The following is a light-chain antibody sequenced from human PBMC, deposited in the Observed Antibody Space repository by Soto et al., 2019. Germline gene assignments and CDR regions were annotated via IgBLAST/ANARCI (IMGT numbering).Light chain of an antibody. CDR2: GNR. V-gene: IGLV1-40*01. J-gene: IGLJ3*02. CDR1: SSNIGGNT. CDR3: HSYDTSLTGEV. Sequence: QSALAQPSSASGTPGQRVTFSCSGGSSNIGGNTVHWYQQLPGAAPQLLIYGNRNRPSGVPDRFSGSKSGSSASLAITGLQAEDEADYYCHSYDTSLTGEVFGGGTK.